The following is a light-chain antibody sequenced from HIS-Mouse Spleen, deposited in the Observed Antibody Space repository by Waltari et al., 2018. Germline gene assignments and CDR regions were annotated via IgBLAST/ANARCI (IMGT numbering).Light chain of an antibody. CDR2: DDS. CDR1: NIGSKS. Sequence: SYVLTQPPSVSVAPGQTARITCGGNNIGSKSVHWYQQKPGQAPVLVVYDDSGRPSGVPEGFSGSNSGNTATLTISRVEAGDEADYYCQVWDSSSDHYVFGTGTKVTGL. CDR3: QVWDSSSDHYV. J-gene: IGLJ1*01. V-gene: IGLV3-21*02.